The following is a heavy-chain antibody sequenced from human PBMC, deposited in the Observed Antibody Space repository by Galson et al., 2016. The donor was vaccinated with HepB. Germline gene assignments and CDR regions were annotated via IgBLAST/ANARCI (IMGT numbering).Heavy chain of an antibody. CDR2: SFHDEDYT. Sequence: SLRLSCEASGFTLSKYHMHWVRQAPGKGLEWVALSFHDEDYTYYPDSVKGRFTITRDNTTGTVYMHMNSLRDEDTAVYYCTHEANDAFDIWGQGTMATVSS. CDR1: GFTLSKYH. V-gene: IGHV3-30-3*01. J-gene: IGHJ3*02. CDR3: THEANDAFDI.